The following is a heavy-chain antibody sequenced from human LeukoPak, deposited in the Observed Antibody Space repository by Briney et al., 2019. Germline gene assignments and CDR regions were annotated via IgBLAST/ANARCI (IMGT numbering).Heavy chain of an antibody. D-gene: IGHD3-22*01. Sequence: SETLSLTCTVSGGSISSYYWSWIRQPAGKGLEWIGRIYTSGSTNYNPSLKSRVTMSVDTSKNQFSPKLSSVTAADTAVYYCARGGNYYDSSGYNWFDPWGQGTLVTVSS. V-gene: IGHV4-4*07. CDR3: ARGGNYYDSSGYNWFDP. CDR1: GGSISSYY. J-gene: IGHJ5*02. CDR2: IYTSGST.